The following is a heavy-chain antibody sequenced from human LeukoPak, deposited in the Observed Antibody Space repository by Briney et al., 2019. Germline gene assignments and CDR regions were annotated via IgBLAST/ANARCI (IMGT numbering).Heavy chain of an antibody. J-gene: IGHJ4*02. CDR2: INAGNGNT. V-gene: IGHV1-3*01. CDR3: ARALSYYYDSSGYSYYFDY. Sequence: ASVKVSCKASGYTFTSYAMHWVRQAPGQRLGWMGWINAGNGNTKYSQKFQGRVTITRDTSASTAYMELSSLRSEDTAVYYCARALSYYYDSSGYSYYFDYWGQGTLVTVSS. D-gene: IGHD3-22*01. CDR1: GYTFTSYA.